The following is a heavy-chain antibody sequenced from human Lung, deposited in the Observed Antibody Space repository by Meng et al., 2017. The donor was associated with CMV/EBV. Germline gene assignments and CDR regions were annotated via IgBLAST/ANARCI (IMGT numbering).Heavy chain of an antibody. Sequence: GGSLRLSCAASGFTVSRNYMNWVRQAPGKGLEWVSLIDTGGSTYYADSVKGRLTISRDNSKNTLYFEMNSLRVEDTAVYYCARSIGYCSSISCYPEDSGYYYYGMAVWGPWNXV. CDR1: GFTVSRNY. CDR2: IDTGGST. V-gene: IGHV3-66*02. J-gene: IGHJ6*01. D-gene: IGHD2-2*03. CDR3: ARSIGYCSSISCYPEDSGYYYYGMAV.